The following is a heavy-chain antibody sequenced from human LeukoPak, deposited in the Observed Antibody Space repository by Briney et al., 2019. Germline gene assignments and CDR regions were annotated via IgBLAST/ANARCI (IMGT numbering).Heavy chain of an antibody. V-gene: IGHV1-2*06. CDR1: GYTFTGYY. CDR3: ARVIHYYDSSGYYFHHFDY. J-gene: IGHJ4*02. Sequence: ASVKVSCKASGYTFTGYYMHWVRQAPGQGLEWMGRINPNSGNTNYAQKLQGRVTMTTDTSTSTAYMELRSLRSDDTAVYYCARVIHYYDSSGYYFHHFDYWGQGTLVTVSS. CDR2: INPNSGNT. D-gene: IGHD3-22*01.